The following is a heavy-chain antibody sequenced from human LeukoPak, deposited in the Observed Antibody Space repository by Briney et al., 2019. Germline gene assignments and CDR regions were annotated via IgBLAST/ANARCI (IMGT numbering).Heavy chain of an antibody. D-gene: IGHD5-12*01. CDR1: GRSISSYY. J-gene: IGHJ2*01. Sequence: PSETLSLTCTVSGRSISSYYWSWIRQPAGKGLEWIGRIYTSGSTNYNPSLKSRVTMSVDTSKNQFSLKLSSVTAADTAVYYCARDLVATISYWYFDLWGRGTLVTVSS. CDR2: IYTSGST. CDR3: ARDLVATISYWYFDL. V-gene: IGHV4-4*07.